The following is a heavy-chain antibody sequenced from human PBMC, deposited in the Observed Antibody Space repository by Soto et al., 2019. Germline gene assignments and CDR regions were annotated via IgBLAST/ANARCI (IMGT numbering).Heavy chain of an antibody. CDR1: GFSFADYT. J-gene: IGHJ4*02. CDR3: AKDGNSGSYYLFDY. V-gene: IGHV3-43*01. D-gene: IGHD1-26*01. Sequence: GGSLRLSCAASGFSFADYTMHWVRQAPGKGLEWVSLISWDGGSTYYADSVKGRFTISRDNSKNSLYLQMNSLRTEDTALYYCAKDGNSGSYYLFDYWGQGT. CDR2: ISWDGGST.